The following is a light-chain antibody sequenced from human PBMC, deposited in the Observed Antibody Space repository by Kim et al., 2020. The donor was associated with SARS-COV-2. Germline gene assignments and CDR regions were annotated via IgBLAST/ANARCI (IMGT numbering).Light chain of an antibody. CDR3: NSRDSSNNPVV. Sequence: SSELTQDPAVSVALGQTVRITCQGDSLRSYYASWYQQKPGQAPVLVIYAKNNRPSGIPDRFSGSSSGNTASLTITGAQAEDEADYYCNSRDSSNNPVVFGGGTQLTVL. CDR2: AKN. V-gene: IGLV3-19*01. CDR1: SLRSYY. J-gene: IGLJ2*01.